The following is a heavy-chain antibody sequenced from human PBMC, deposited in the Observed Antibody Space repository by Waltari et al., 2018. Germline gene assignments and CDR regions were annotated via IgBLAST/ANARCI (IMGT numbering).Heavy chain of an antibody. CDR3: ARVQLPGYFDY. J-gene: IGHJ4*02. Sequence: EVQLVESGGGLVQPGGSLRLSCAASGFTFSSYWMSWVRQAPGKGLEWVANIKQDGSEKDYVDSVKGRFTISRDNAKNSLYLQMNSLRAEDTAVYYCARVQLPGYFDYWGQGTLVTVSS. V-gene: IGHV3-7*01. D-gene: IGHD1-7*01. CDR1: GFTFSSYW. CDR2: IKQDGSEK.